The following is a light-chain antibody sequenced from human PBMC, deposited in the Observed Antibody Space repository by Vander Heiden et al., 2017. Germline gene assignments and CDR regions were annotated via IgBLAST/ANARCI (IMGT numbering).Light chain of an antibody. CDR1: QSVSSNY. J-gene: IGKJ2*01. Sequence: DTVLTQSPGTLSLPPGERATLSCRASQSVSSNYLAWYQQKPGQAPRLLIYGASSRATGIPDRFSGSGSGTDFTLTISRLEPEDFAVYYCQQYGSSPYTFGQGTKLEIK. CDR2: GAS. CDR3: QQYGSSPYT. V-gene: IGKV3-20*01.